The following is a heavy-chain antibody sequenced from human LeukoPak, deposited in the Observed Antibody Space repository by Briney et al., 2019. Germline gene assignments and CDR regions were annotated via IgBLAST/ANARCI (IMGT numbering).Heavy chain of an antibody. V-gene: IGHV4-39*07. D-gene: IGHD3-10*02. CDR2: IYYSGST. Sequence: TPSETLSLTCTVSGGSISSSSYYWGWIRQPPGKGLEWIGSIYYSGSTYYNPSLKSRVTISVDTSKNQFSLKLSSVTAADTAVYYCARVVYRGLVRPWGQGTLVTVSS. CDR3: ARVVYRGLVRP. CDR1: GGSISSSSYY. J-gene: IGHJ5*02.